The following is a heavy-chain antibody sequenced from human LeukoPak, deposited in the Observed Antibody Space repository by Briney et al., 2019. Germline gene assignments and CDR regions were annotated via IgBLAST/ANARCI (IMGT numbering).Heavy chain of an antibody. CDR1: GYTFTRYD. CDR2: ISAYEGNT. V-gene: IGHV1-18*01. J-gene: IGHJ4*02. CDR3: ARDNAIIPAEIADY. Sequence: ASVKVSCKTSGYTFTRYDISWVRQAPGQGLEWMGWISAYEGNTKYAQKVQGSVSMTTDTSKSTASMELRSLRSDDTAVYYCARDNAIIPAEIADYWGQGTQVTVSS. D-gene: IGHD2-2*01.